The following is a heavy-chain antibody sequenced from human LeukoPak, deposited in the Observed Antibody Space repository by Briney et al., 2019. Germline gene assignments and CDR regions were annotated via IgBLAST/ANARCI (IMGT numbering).Heavy chain of an antibody. CDR3: AKDKVSSGWYSSWYYYYGMDV. CDR1: GFTFSDYY. Sequence: GGSLRLSCAASGFTFSDYYMSWIRQAPGKGLEWVSYISSSGSTIYYADSVKGRFTISRDNAKNSLYLQMNSLRAEDTAVYYCAKDKVSSGWYSSWYYYYGMDVWGQGTTVTVSS. CDR2: ISSSGSTI. J-gene: IGHJ6*02. D-gene: IGHD6-19*01. V-gene: IGHV3-11*01.